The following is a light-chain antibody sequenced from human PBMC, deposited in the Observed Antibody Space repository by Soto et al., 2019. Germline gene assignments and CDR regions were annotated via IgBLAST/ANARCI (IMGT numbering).Light chain of an antibody. CDR3: QQYNSYPYT. CDR2: KAS. Sequence: DIQMTQSPSTLSASVGDRVTITCRASQSISSWLAWYQQKPGKAPKLLIYKASSLESGVPSRFSGSGSGTEFTLTISSLQTDEFAAYDCQQYNSYPYTFGQGTKLASK. V-gene: IGKV1-5*03. J-gene: IGKJ2*01. CDR1: QSISSW.